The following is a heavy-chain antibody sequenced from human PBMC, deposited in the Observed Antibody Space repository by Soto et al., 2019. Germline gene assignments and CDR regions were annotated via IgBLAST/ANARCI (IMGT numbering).Heavy chain of an antibody. CDR3: AGNRHPTYNWN. CDR1: GFTFSSYS. J-gene: IGHJ4*02. CDR2: ISSSSSTI. V-gene: IGHV3-48*01. Sequence: GGSLRLSCAASGFTFSSYSMNWVRQAPGKGLEWVSYISSSSSTIYYADSVKGRFTISRDNAKNSLYLQMNSLRAEDTAVYYCAGNRHPTYNWNWGQGTLVTVSS. D-gene: IGHD1-20*01.